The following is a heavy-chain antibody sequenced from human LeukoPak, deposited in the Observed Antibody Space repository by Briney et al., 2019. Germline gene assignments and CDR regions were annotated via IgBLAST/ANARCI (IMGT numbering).Heavy chain of an antibody. CDR2: INPGGGST. D-gene: IGHD3-22*01. J-gene: IGHJ3*02. CDR3: AREGSHYYDSSGPFDI. CDR1: GYTFTSYY. Sequence: VASVKVSCKASGYTFTSYYMHWVRQAPGQGLEWMGIINPGGGSTSYAQKFQGRVTMTRDTSISTAYMERSRLRSDDTAVYYCAREGSHYYDSSGPFDIWGQGTMVTVSS. V-gene: IGHV1-46*01.